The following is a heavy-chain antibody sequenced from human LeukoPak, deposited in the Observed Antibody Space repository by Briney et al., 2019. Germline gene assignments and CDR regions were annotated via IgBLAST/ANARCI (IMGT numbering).Heavy chain of an antibody. J-gene: IGHJ4*02. CDR3: ARAWNDFWSGYYTYFDY. V-gene: IGHV1-69*13. D-gene: IGHD3-3*01. Sequence: ASSVKVSCKASGGTFSSYAISWVRQAPGQGLEWVGGIIPIFGTANYAQKFQGRVTITADESTSTAYMELSSLRSEDTAVYYCARAWNDFWSGYYTYFDYWGQGTLVTVSS. CDR2: IIPIFGTA. CDR1: GGTFSSYA.